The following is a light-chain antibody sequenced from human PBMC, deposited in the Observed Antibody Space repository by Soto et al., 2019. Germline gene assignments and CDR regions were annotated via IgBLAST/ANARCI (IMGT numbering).Light chain of an antibody. V-gene: IGKV3-20*01. CDR1: QSVSSAY. Sequence: EIVLTQSPGTLSLSPGERDTLSCRASQSVSSAYLAWYQQIPGQAPRLLIYGASSRATGIPDRFSGSGSGTDFTLTISGREPDDFAVYYCQQSGSSFYTFGQGTKLEIK. J-gene: IGKJ2*01. CDR2: GAS. CDR3: QQSGSSFYT.